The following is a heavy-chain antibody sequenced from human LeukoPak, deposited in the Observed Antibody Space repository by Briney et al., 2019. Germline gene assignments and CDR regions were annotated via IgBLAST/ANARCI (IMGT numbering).Heavy chain of an antibody. CDR1: GFTFSGPW. J-gene: IGHJ4*02. CDR3: TKALDF. CDR2: INQDGSET. Sequence: GGSLRLSCAASGFTFSGPWMDWVRQAPGKGLEWVANINQDGSETYYVDSAKGRFTISRDNAKNSLYLQMVSLRVEDTAMYYCTKALDFWGQGTLVTVSS. V-gene: IGHV3-7*01.